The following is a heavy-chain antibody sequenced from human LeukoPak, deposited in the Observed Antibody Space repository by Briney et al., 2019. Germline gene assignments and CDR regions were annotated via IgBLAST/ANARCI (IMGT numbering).Heavy chain of an antibody. CDR2: ISYDGSNK. CDR1: GFTFSSYG. Sequence: GGSLRLSCAASGFTFSSYGMHWVRQAPGKGLEWVAVISYDGSNKYYADSVKGRFTISRDNSKNTLYLQMNSLRAEDTAVYYCANGGVILPYFDHWGQGTLVTVSS. D-gene: IGHD3-10*01. CDR3: ANGGVILPYFDH. J-gene: IGHJ4*02. V-gene: IGHV3-30*18.